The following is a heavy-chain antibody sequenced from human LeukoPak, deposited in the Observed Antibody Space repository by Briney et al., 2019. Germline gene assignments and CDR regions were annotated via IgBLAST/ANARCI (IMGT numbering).Heavy chain of an antibody. CDR3: ARATRRMVRGVIITPYXX. Sequence: PSETLSLTCAVYGGSFSGYYWSWIRQPPGKRLEWIGEINHSGSTNYNPSLKSRVTISVDTSKNQFSLKLSSVTAADTAVYYCARATRRMVRGVIITPYXXWGQGTLVTV. CDR2: INHSGST. V-gene: IGHV4-34*01. J-gene: IGHJ4*02. CDR1: GGSFSGYY. D-gene: IGHD3-10*01.